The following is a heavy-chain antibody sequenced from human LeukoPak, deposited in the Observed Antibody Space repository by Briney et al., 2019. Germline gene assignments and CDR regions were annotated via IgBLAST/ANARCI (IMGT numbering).Heavy chain of an antibody. CDR1: GYIFTGYY. V-gene: IGHV1-2*02. CDR2: INPNSGDT. CDR3: ARGATDFYFDY. J-gene: IGHJ4*02. D-gene: IGHD3-3*01. Sequence: ASVKVSCKASGYIFTGYYMHWVRQAPGQGLEWMGWINPNSGDTNYAQKFQGRVTMTRDTSISTAYMELSRLRSDDTAVYYCARGATDFYFDYWGQGTLVTVSS.